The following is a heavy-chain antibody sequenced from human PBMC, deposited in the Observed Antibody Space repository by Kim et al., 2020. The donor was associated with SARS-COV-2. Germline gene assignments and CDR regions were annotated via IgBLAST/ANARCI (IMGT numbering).Heavy chain of an antibody. J-gene: IGHJ4*02. CDR3: ARSLHNMRTIFGVVTGGYDY. CDR1: GGSISSSSYY. CDR2: IYYSGST. Sequence: SETLSLTCTVSGGSISSSSYYWGWIRQPPGKGLEWIGSIYYSGSTYYNPSLKSRVTISVDTSKNQFSLKLSSVTAADTAVYYCARSLHNMRTIFGVVTGGYDYWGQGTLVTVSS. V-gene: IGHV4-39*01. D-gene: IGHD3-3*01.